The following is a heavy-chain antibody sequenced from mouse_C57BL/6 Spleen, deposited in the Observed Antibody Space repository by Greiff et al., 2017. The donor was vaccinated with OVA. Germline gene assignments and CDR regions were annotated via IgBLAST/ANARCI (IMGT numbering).Heavy chain of an antibody. V-gene: IGHV14-2*01. D-gene: IGHD1-1*01. CDR1: GFNIKDYY. CDR2: IDPEDGET. Sequence: EVKLMESGAELVKPGASVKLSCTASGFNIKDYYMHWVKQRTEQGLEWIGRIDPEDGETKYAPKFQGKATITADTSSNTAYLQLSSLTSEDTAVYYCARSHYYGSSPWYFDVWGTGTTVTVSS. J-gene: IGHJ1*03. CDR3: ARSHYYGSSPWYFDV.